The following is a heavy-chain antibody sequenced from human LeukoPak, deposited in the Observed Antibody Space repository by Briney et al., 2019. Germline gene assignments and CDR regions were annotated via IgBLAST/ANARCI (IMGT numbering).Heavy chain of an antibody. Sequence: SETLSLTCTVSGGSISSYYWSWIRQPPGKGLEWIGYIYYSGSTNYNPSLKSRVTISVDTSKNQFSLKLSSVTAADTAVYYCATGSYYYDSSGYSQTYWGQGTLVTVSS. J-gene: IGHJ4*02. CDR3: ATGSYYYDSSGYSQTY. CDR2: IYYSGST. D-gene: IGHD3-22*01. CDR1: GGSISSYY. V-gene: IGHV4-59*08.